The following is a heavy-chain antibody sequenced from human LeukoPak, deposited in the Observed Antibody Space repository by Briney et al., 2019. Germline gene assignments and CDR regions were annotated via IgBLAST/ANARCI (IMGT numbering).Heavy chain of an antibody. D-gene: IGHD6-19*01. CDR3: ARHGSGWYADFDY. Sequence: SETLSLTCTVSGGSISSGDYYWSWIRQPPGKGLEWIGYIYYSGSTYYNPSLKSRVTISVDTSKNQFSLNLSSVTAADTAVYYCARHGSGWYADFDYWGQGTLVTVSS. CDR2: IYYSGST. J-gene: IGHJ4*02. CDR1: GGSISSGDYY. V-gene: IGHV4-30-4*01.